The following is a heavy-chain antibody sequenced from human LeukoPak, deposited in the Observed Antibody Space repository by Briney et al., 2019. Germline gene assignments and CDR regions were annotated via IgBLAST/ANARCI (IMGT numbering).Heavy chain of an antibody. CDR3: AREQQLVRGQVFTDY. CDR2: IYTSGST. J-gene: IGHJ4*02. V-gene: IGHV4-4*07. Sequence: SETLSLTCTVSGASISSYYWSWIRQPAGKGLEGIGRIYTSGSTNYNPSLKSRVTMSVDTSKNQFSLKLSSVTAADTAVYYCAREQQLVRGQVFTDYWGQGTLVTVSS. D-gene: IGHD6-13*01. CDR1: GASISSYY.